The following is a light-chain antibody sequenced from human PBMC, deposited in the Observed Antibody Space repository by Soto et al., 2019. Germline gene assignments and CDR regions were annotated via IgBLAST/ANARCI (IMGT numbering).Light chain of an antibody. V-gene: IGKV1D-8*01. CDR3: QQYYSFPPY. J-gene: IGKJ4*01. CDR2: AAS. Sequence: VIWMTQSPSLLSASTGDRVTISCRTSQGISSYLAWYQQKPGKAPELLIYAASTLQSGVPSRFSGSGSGTDFTLTISCLQSEDFATYYCQQYYSFPPYFGGGTKVDIK. CDR1: QGISSY.